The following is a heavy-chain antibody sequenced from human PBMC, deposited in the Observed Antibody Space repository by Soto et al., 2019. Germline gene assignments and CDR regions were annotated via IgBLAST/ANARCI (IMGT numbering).Heavy chain of an antibody. J-gene: IGHJ4*02. CDR1: GFTFSSYE. D-gene: IGHD3-22*01. CDR2: ISSSGSTI. Sequence: PGGSLRLSCAASGFTFSSYEMNWVRQAPGKGLEWVSYISSSGSTIYYADSVKGRFTISRDNAKNSLYLQMNSLRAEDTAVYYCARSDSSGYPFDYWGQGTLVTVS. V-gene: IGHV3-48*03. CDR3: ARSDSSGYPFDY.